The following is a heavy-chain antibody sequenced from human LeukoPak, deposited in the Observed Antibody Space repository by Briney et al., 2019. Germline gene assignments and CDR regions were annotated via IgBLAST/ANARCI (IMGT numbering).Heavy chain of an antibody. CDR1: GGSISSYY. V-gene: IGHV4-59*12. Sequence: PSETLSLTCTVSGGSISSYYWSWIRQPPGKGLEWIGYIYYSGSTNYNPSLKSRVTISVDTSKNQFSLKLSSVTAADTTVYYCARLKLAAAGYYFDYWGQGTLGTVSS. D-gene: IGHD6-13*01. CDR3: ARLKLAAAGYYFDY. CDR2: IYYSGST. J-gene: IGHJ4*02.